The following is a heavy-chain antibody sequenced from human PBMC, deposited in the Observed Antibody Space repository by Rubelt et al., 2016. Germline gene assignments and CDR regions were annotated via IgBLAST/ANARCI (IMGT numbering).Heavy chain of an antibody. V-gene: IGHV1-46*01. CDR2: INPSGGST. CDR3: VLACLITGYHPTSVTVTWY. J-gene: IGHJ2*01. D-gene: IGHD1-20*01. Sequence: QVQLVQSGAEVKKPGASVKVSCKASGYTFTSYYMHWVRQAPGQGLEWMGIINPSGGSTSYEQKFQGRVTVSSAPTKAPDVFPIISGCRHPKDNSPVVLACLITGYHPTSVTVTWY. CDR1: GYTFTSYY.